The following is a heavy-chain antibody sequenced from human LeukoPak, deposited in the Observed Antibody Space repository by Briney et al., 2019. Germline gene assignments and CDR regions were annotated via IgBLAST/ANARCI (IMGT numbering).Heavy chain of an antibody. Sequence: KSSETLSLTCTVSGGSISSYYWSWIRQPPGKGLEWIGYIYYSGSTNYNPSLKSRVTISVDTSKNQFSLKLSSVTAADTAVYYCARDHPYGDYVPYYYYGMDVWGQGTTVTVSS. V-gene: IGHV4-59*01. D-gene: IGHD4-17*01. CDR2: IYYSGST. J-gene: IGHJ6*02. CDR1: GGSISSYY. CDR3: ARDHPYGDYVPYYYYGMDV.